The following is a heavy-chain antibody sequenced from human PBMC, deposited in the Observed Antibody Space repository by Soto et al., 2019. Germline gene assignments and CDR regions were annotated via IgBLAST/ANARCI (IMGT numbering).Heavy chain of an antibody. Sequence: QMQLVQSGPEVKKPGTSVKVSCKASGFTFTSSAVQWVRQARGQRLEWIGWIVVGSGNTNYAQKFQERVTITRDMSTSTAYMELSSLRSEDTAVYYCAETYCGGDCYPYYYYGMDVWGQGTTVTVSS. V-gene: IGHV1-58*01. CDR3: AETYCGGDCYPYYYYGMDV. J-gene: IGHJ6*02. D-gene: IGHD2-21*02. CDR1: GFTFTSSA. CDR2: IVVGSGNT.